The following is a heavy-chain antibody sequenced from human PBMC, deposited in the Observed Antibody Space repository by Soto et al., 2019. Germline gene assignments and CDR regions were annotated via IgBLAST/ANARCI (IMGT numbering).Heavy chain of an antibody. CDR3: ARVGDIVVVPAAMWEFDY. D-gene: IGHD2-2*01. V-gene: IGHV1-2*04. CDR1: GYTFTGYY. CDR2: INPNSGGT. J-gene: IGHJ4*02. Sequence: GASVKVSCKASGYTFTGYYMHWVRQAPGQGLEWMGWINPNSGGTNYAQKFQGWVTMTRDTSISTAYMELSRLRSDDTAVYYCARVGDIVVVPAAMWEFDYWGQGTLVTVSS.